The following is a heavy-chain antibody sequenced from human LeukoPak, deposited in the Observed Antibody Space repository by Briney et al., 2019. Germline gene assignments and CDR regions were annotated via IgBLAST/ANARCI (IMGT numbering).Heavy chain of an antibody. D-gene: IGHD3-3*01. CDR1: GGSISSSSYY. J-gene: IGHJ5*02. CDR2: IYYSGST. CDR3: ASTLVGAGVNWFDP. Sequence: SETLSLTCTVSGGSISSSSYYWGWIRQPPGKGLEWIGYIYYSGSTNYNPSLKSRVTISVDTSKNQFSLKLSSVTAADTAVYYCASTLVGAGVNWFDPWGQGTLVTVSS. V-gene: IGHV4-61*05.